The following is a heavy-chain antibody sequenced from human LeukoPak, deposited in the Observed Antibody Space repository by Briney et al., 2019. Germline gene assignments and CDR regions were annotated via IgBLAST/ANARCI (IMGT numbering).Heavy chain of an antibody. CDR2: INPSGGST. CDR3: ARSGFLEWLFPDY. V-gene: IGHV1-46*01. Sequence: ASVKVSCKASGYTFTSYYMHWVRQAPGQGLEWMGIINPSGGSTSYAQKFQGRVTMTRDTSISTAYMELSRLRSDDTAVYYCARSGFLEWLFPDYWGQGTLVTVSS. D-gene: IGHD3-3*01. J-gene: IGHJ4*02. CDR1: GYTFTSYY.